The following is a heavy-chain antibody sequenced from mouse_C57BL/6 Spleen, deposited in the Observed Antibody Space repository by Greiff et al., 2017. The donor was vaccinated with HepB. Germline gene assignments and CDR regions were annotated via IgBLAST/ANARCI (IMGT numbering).Heavy chain of an antibody. V-gene: IGHV1-15*01. J-gene: IGHJ3*01. D-gene: IGHD3-2*02. Sequence: VQLQQSGAELVRPGASVTLSCKASGYTFTDYEMHWVKQTPVHGLEWIGAIDPETGGTAYNQKFKGKAILTADKSSSAAYMELRSLASEDSAVYYCTRGRQRRLGFAYWGQGTLVTVSA. CDR1: GYTFTDYE. CDR3: TRGRQRRLGFAY. CDR2: IDPETGGT.